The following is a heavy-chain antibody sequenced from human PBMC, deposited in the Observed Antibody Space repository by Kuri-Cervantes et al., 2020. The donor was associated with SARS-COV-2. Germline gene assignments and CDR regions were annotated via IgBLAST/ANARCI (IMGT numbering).Heavy chain of an antibody. Sequence: ASVKVSCKASGYTFTSYAMHWVRQAPGQGLEWMGWINPNSGGTNYAQKFQGWVTMTRDTSISTAYMELSRLRSDDTAVYYCARGSSIVLRFLEWLYYFDYWGQGTLVTVSS. J-gene: IGHJ4*02. CDR2: INPNSGGT. CDR3: ARGSSIVLRFLEWLYYFDY. D-gene: IGHD3-3*01. CDR1: GYTFTSYA. V-gene: IGHV1-2*04.